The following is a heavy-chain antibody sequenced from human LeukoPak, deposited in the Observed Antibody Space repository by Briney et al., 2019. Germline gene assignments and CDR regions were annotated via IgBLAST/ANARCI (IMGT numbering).Heavy chain of an antibody. CDR1: GGSISSYL. CDR3: ASARLGSGLEGAFDV. D-gene: IGHD6-25*01. J-gene: IGHJ3*01. CDR2: IYYSGST. V-gene: IGHV4-59*01. Sequence: PSETLSLTCTVSGGSISSYLWSWIRQPPGKGLEWIGYIYYSGSTNYNPSLKSRVTISIDASKNQFSLWLSSVTAADTAVYHCASARLGSGLEGAFDVWGQGTMVTVSS.